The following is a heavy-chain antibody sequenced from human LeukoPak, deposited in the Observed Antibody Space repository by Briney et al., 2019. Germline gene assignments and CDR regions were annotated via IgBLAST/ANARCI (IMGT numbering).Heavy chain of an antibody. V-gene: IGHV3-30*04. Sequence: PGRSLRLSCAASGFTFSSYAMHWVRQAPGKGLEWVAVISYDGSNKYYADSVKGRFTISRDNSKNTLYLQMNSLRAEDTAVYYCARNGDGYNYYYYYYMDVWGKGTTVTVSS. D-gene: IGHD5-24*01. J-gene: IGHJ6*03. CDR1: GFTFSSYA. CDR2: ISYDGSNK. CDR3: ARNGDGYNYYYYYYMDV.